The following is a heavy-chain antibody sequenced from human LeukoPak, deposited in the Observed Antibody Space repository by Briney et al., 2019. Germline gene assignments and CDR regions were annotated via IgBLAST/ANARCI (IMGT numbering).Heavy chain of an antibody. CDR1: GGSISSDH. CDR3: ARKNDFDI. D-gene: IGHD2/OR15-2a*01. V-gene: IGHV4-59*01. CDR2: IFYSGRT. J-gene: IGHJ3*02. Sequence: PSETLSLTCTVSGGSISSDHWNWIRQPPGKGLEWIGCIFYSGRTYYNPSLKSRVTISVDMSKSQFSLRLTSVTAAATAVYYCARKNDFDIWGQGTLVTVSS.